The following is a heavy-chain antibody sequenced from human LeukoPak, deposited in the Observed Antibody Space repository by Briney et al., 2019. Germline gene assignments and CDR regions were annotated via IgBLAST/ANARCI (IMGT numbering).Heavy chain of an antibody. CDR3: AKVPGCSSTNCSNYVAYYFDY. D-gene: IGHD2-2*01. CDR1: GFTFSSYA. CDR2: ISDNGGST. Sequence: PGGSLRLSCAASGFTFSSYAMSWVRQAPGKGLEWVSVISDNGGSTYYADSVKGRFTISRDNSKNTLYLQMNSLRAEDTAIYYCAKVPGCSSTNCSNYVAYYFDYWGQGTLVTVSS. J-gene: IGHJ4*02. V-gene: IGHV3-23*01.